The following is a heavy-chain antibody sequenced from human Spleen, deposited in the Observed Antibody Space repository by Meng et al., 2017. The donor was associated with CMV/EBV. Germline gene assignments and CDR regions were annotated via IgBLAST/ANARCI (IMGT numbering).Heavy chain of an antibody. J-gene: IGHJ4*02. Sequence: GESLKISCAASGFTFSSYWMHWVRQAPGKGLVWVARINSDGSRTSYADSVKGRFTISRDNAKNTLYLQMHSLRAEDTAIYYCARNYYGDCYFDYWGQGTLVTVSS. CDR1: GFTFSSYW. D-gene: IGHD4-17*01. CDR2: INSDGSRT. V-gene: IGHV3-74*01. CDR3: ARNYYGDCYFDY.